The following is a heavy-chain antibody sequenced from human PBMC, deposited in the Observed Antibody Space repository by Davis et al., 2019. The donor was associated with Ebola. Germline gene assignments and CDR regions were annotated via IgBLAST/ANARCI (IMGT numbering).Heavy chain of an antibody. J-gene: IGHJ4*02. CDR1: GYTFPSYP. V-gene: IGHV1-3*01. CDR2: INAANGNT. CDR3: AREWQNYYSY. Sequence: ASVKVSCKTSGYTFPSYPIHWVCQAPGQRLEWMGWINAANGNTKYSQNFQGRVTITRDPSARTAYLEVTSLTSEDTAVYYCAREWQNYYSYWGQGTLVTVSS. D-gene: IGHD2-21*02.